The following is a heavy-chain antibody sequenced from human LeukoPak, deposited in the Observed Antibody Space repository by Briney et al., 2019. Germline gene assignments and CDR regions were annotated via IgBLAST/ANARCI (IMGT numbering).Heavy chain of an antibody. V-gene: IGHV1-69*13. CDR2: IIPIFGTA. D-gene: IGHD3-10*01. CDR1: GYTFIRYG. J-gene: IGHJ3*02. Sequence: ASVKVSCKASGYTFIRYGLSWVRQAPGQGLEWMGGIIPIFGTANYAQKFQGRVTITADESTSTAYMELSSLRSEDTAVYYCARALIPQFGEILTNAFDIWGQGTMVTVSS. CDR3: ARALIPQFGEILTNAFDI.